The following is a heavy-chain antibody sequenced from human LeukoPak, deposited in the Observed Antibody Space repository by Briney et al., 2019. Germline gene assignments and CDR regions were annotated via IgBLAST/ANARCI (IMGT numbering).Heavy chain of an antibody. V-gene: IGHV4-34*01. J-gene: IGHJ4*02. CDR1: GGSFSGYY. Sequence: SETLSLTCAVYGGSFSGYYWSWIRQPPGKGLEWIGETNHSGSTNYNPSLKSRVTISVDTSKNQFSLKLSSVTAADTAVYYCASMRYCSGGSCYSSLGRGIDYWGQGTLVTVSS. CDR2: TNHSGST. D-gene: IGHD2-15*01. CDR3: ASMRYCSGGSCYSSLGRGIDY.